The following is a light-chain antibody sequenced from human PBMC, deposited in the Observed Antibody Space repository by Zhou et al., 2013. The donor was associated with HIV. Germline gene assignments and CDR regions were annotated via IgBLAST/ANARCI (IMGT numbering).Light chain of an antibody. Sequence: DIVMTQSPLSLPVTPGESASISCRSSQSLLHSNGYNYLDWYLQKPGQSPQLLIYLGSNRASGVPDRFSGSGSGTDFTLKISRVEAEDVGVYYCMQALQTPRTFGQG. CDR3: MQALQTPRT. J-gene: IGKJ1*01. CDR2: LGS. V-gene: IGKV2-28*01. CDR1: QSLLHSNGYNY.